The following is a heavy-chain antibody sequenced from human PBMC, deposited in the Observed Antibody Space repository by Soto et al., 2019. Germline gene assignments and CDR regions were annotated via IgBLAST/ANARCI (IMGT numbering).Heavy chain of an antibody. V-gene: IGHV3-9*01. CDR1: GFTFDDYA. CDR2: ISWNSGSI. Sequence: GGSLRLSCAASGFTFDDYAMHWVRQAPGKGLEWVSGISWNSGSIGYADSVKGRFTISRDNAKNSLYLQMNSLRAEDTALYYCAKDYGPYYDDAFDIWGQGTMVTVSS. J-gene: IGHJ3*02. D-gene: IGHD3-3*01. CDR3: AKDYGPYYDDAFDI.